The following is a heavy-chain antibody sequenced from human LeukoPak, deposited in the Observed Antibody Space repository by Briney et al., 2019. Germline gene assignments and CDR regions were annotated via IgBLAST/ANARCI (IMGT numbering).Heavy chain of an antibody. J-gene: IGHJ4*02. CDR2: IIPIFGTE. CDR3: AREVTGDSPSLSDY. CDR1: GGTFSSYA. D-gene: IGHD7-27*01. Sequence: SVKVSCKASGGTFSSYAISWVRQAPGQGLEWMGGIIPIFGTENYAQKFQGRVTITTDESTSTAYMELSSLRSEDTAVYYCAREVTGDSPSLSDYWGQGTLVTVSS. V-gene: IGHV1-69*05.